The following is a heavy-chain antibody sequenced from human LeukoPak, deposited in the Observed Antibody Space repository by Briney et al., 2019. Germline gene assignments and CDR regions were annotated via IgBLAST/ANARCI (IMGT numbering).Heavy chain of an antibody. CDR2: IWYDGSDE. J-gene: IGHJ4*02. Sequence: GGSLRLSCAASGFTFTAYGMQWVRQAPGKGLEWVAFIWYDGSDEYYADSVKGRLTISRDNSKNTLYLQMNSLTTEDTAVYYCAKGGGELGSGSLDYWGQGTLVTVSS. V-gene: IGHV3-30*02. CDR1: GFTFTAYG. CDR3: AKGGGELGSGSLDY. D-gene: IGHD3-10*01.